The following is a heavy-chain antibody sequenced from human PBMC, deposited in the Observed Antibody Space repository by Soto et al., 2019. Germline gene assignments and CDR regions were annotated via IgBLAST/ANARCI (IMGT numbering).Heavy chain of an antibody. V-gene: IGHV3-21*01. D-gene: IGHD3-22*01. CDR3: ARGGIVRYYYDSSGYYPGY. CDR1: GFTFSSYS. Sequence: PGGSLRLSCAASGFTFSSYSMNWVRQAPGKGLGWVSSISSSSSYIYYADSVKGRFTISRDNAKNSLYLQMNSLRAEDTAVYYCARGGIVRYYYDSSGYYPGYWGQGTLVTVSS. CDR2: ISSSSSYI. J-gene: IGHJ4*02.